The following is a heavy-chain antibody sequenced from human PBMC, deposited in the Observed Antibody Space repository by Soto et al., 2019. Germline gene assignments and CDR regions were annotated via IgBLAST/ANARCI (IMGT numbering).Heavy chain of an antibody. D-gene: IGHD3-22*01. J-gene: IGHJ4*02. V-gene: IGHV1-18*01. Sequence: QVKLVQSGAEVKKPGASIKVSCKASGSSFATFGMTWVRQAPGQGLGWVGWISASNGNSNYDQNLQDRVTMTTDTSTTTAYLELRNLRSDDSAVYYCARAGQYYDASGYANWGQGTLVTVSS. CDR1: GSSFATFG. CDR3: ARAGQYYDASGYAN. CDR2: ISASNGNS.